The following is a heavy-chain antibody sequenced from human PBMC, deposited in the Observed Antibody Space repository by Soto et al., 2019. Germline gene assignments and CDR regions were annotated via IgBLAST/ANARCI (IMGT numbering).Heavy chain of an antibody. CDR3: AKDYMASIAVAGGWFDP. J-gene: IGHJ5*02. CDR2: ISGSGGST. D-gene: IGHD6-19*01. CDR1: GFTFGSYA. V-gene: IGHV3-23*01. Sequence: GGSLRLSCAASGFTFGSYAMSWVRQAPGKGLEWVSAISGSGGSTYYADSVKGRFTISRDNSKNTLYLQMNSLRAEDTAVYYCAKDYMASIAVAGGWFDPWGQGTLVTVSS.